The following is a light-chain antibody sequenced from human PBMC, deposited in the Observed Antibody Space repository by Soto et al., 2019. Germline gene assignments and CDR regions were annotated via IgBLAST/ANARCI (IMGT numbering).Light chain of an antibody. CDR3: QQYYSHSLT. Sequence: AIRMTQSPSSFSASTGDRVTITCRASQGISSYLAWYQQKPGKAPKLLIYAASTLQSGVPSRFSGSGSGTDFTLTIRCMHSADFATYYCQQYYSHSLTFGGGTKVDIK. V-gene: IGKV1-8*01. CDR2: AAS. CDR1: QGISSY. J-gene: IGKJ4*01.